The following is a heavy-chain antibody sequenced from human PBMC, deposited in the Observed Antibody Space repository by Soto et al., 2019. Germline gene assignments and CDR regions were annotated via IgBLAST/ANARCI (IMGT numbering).Heavy chain of an antibody. D-gene: IGHD1-1*01. J-gene: IGHJ4*02. CDR1: GFTFISYG. CDR2: ISYDGSNK. CDR3: AKDSVNWNVGYYFDY. Sequence: GGSLRLSCAASGFTFISYGMHFVRHAPCKGLEWVAVISYDGSNKYYADSVKGRFTISRDNSKNTLYLQMNSLRAEDTAVYYCAKDSVNWNVGYYFDYWGQGTLVTVSS. V-gene: IGHV3-30*18.